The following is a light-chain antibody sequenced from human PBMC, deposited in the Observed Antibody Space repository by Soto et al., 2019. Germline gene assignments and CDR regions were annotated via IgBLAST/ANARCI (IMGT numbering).Light chain of an antibody. CDR2: GNT. CDR3: QSFDSSLSWHV. Sequence: QSVLTQPPSVSGAPGQRVTISCTGSKSDIGAGYDVHWYQQFPGAAPKLLIYGNTNRPSGVPDRFSGSRSGTSASLAITGLQAEYEGDYFCQSFDSSLSWHVFGTATKLTVL. J-gene: IGLJ1*01. CDR1: KSDIGAGYD. V-gene: IGLV1-40*01.